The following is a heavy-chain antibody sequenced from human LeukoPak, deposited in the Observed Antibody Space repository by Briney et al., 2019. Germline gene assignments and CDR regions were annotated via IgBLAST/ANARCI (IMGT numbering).Heavy chain of an antibody. CDR1: GGSISLSSYY. V-gene: IGHV4-39*01. J-gene: IGHJ4*02. CDR3: ARHESSGWYYLFRY. Sequence: PSETLSLTCNVSGGSISLSSYYWGWIRQPPGKGLQWIGSVYYSGTSYYNLSLKSRVTISVDTSKNQFSLGLTSVTAADTAVYYCARHESSGWYYLFRYWGQGTLVTVSS. CDR2: VYYSGTS. D-gene: IGHD3-22*01.